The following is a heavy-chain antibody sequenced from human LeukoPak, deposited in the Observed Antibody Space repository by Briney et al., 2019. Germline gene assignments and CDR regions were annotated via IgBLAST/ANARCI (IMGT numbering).Heavy chain of an antibody. V-gene: IGHV3-48*04. CDR1: GFTFSSYS. Sequence: PGGSLRLSCAASGFTFSSYSMNWVRQAPGKGLEWVSYISSSSSTIYYADSVKGRFTISRDNAKNSLYLQMNSLRAEDTAVYYCARDEGATVTAFDYWGQGTLVTVSS. CDR3: ARDEGATVTAFDY. J-gene: IGHJ4*02. D-gene: IGHD4-17*01. CDR2: ISSSSSTI.